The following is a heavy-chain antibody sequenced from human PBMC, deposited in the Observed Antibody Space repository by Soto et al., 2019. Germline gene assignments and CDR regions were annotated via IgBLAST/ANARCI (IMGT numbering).Heavy chain of an antibody. J-gene: IGHJ4*02. CDR1: GFTFSSYA. CDR2: ISGSGGST. V-gene: IGHV3-23*01. Sequence: GGSLRLSCAASGFTFSSYAMSWVRQAPGKGLEWVSAISGSGGSTYYADSVKGRFTISRENSKNTLYLQMNSRRAEDTAVYYCAKEVRGIFGVVISFLFDYWGQGTLVTVSS. CDR3: AKEVRGIFGVVISFLFDY. D-gene: IGHD3-3*01.